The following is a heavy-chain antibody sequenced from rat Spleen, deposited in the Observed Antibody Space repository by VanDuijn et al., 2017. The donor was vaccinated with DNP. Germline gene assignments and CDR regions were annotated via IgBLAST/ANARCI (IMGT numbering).Heavy chain of an antibody. D-gene: IGHD1-12*02. CDR3: VRPDYYFGSYPFF. J-gene: IGHJ1*01. CDR1: GFTFNKYW. Sequence: EVQLVESGGDLVQPGRSLKLSCVASGFTFNKYWMTWIRQVPGKGLEWVAAITSSGGSTYYPDSVKGRFIISRDNARNTLYLQMNSLRSEDTATYYCVRPDYYFGSYPFFWGPGTMVTVSS. V-gene: IGHV5-31*01. CDR2: ITSSGGST.